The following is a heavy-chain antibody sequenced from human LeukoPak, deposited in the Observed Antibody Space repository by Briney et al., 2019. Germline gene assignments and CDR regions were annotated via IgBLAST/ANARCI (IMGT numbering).Heavy chain of an antibody. Sequence: ASVKVSCKASGYTFTSYGISWVRQAPGQGLEWMGWISAYSGNTNYAQKLQGRVTMTTDTSTSTAYMGLRSLRSDDTAVYYCARLSGYCSGGSCFWPYYYYYYMDVWGKGTTVTISS. D-gene: IGHD2-15*01. J-gene: IGHJ6*03. V-gene: IGHV1-18*01. CDR2: ISAYSGNT. CDR1: GYTFTSYG. CDR3: ARLSGYCSGGSCFWPYYYYYYMDV.